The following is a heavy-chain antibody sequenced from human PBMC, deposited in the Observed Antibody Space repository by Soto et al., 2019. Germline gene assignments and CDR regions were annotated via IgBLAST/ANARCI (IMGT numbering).Heavy chain of an antibody. CDR1: GYRFTSYW. Sequence: PGESLKISCKGSGYRFTSYWIGWVRQMPGKGLEWMGIIYPDDSDTRYSPSFEGQVTISADKSINTAYLHWSSLKASDTAMYYCARRGTWPSNWFDPWGQGTLVTVSS. CDR2: IYPDDSDT. J-gene: IGHJ5*02. CDR3: ARRGTWPSNWFDP. V-gene: IGHV5-51*01.